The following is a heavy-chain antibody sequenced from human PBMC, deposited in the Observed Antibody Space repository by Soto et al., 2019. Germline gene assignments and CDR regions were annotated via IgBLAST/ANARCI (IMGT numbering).Heavy chain of an antibody. CDR3: AKGLPASSSYYYGMDV. J-gene: IGHJ6*02. CDR1: VFTFSSYA. Sequence: CLRLSCASSVFTFSSYAIIWFRQAPGKGLEWVSSISGSGGITYYAYSVKGRFTISRDNSKNTLYLQMNSLRAEDTAVYYCAKGLPASSSYYYGMDVWGQGTTVTVSS. CDR2: ISGSGGIT. V-gene: IGHV3-23*01. D-gene: IGHD6-6*01.